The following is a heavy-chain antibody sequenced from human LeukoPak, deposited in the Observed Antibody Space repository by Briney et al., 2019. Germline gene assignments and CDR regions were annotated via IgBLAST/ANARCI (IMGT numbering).Heavy chain of an antibody. CDR1: AFTFNTYW. CDR3: ARGAKWAYYFGY. CDR2: INGDESST. Sequence: GGSLRLSCAASAFTFNTYWMHWVRQVPGRGLEWVSRINGDESSTNYADSVKGRFAISRDNAKDTLYLHMNSLTAEDTAVYYCARGAKWAYYFGYWGQGTLVTVSS. V-gene: IGHV3-74*01. D-gene: IGHD1-26*01. J-gene: IGHJ4*02.